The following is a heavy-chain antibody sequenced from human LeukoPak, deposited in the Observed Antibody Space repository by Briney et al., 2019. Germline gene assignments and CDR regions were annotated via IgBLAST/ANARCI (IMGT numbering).Heavy chain of an antibody. CDR3: AKDPNWDRGY. Sequence: GGSLRLSCATSGFTFGSYTMTWVRQAPGKGLEYVSGIGTSAGSTTYADSVKGRFTISRDNSKNTLYLQMNSLRVEDTAVYYCAKDPNWDRGYWGQGTLATVSS. CDR2: IGTSAGST. V-gene: IGHV3-23*01. CDR1: GFTFGSYT. D-gene: IGHD7-27*01. J-gene: IGHJ4*02.